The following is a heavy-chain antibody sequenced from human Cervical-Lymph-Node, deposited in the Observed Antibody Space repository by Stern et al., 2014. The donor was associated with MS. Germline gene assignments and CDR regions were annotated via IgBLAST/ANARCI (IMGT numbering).Heavy chain of an antibody. V-gene: IGHV2-70*01. Sequence: ESDPALVKPTQTLTLTCTFSGFSLSTTGMCLSWIRQPPGKALEWLPVLEWDGDKYYSTALKTRLTISKDTSKNQVVLTMTNMAPLDTATYFCVRAREGYYFDYWGQGIPVTVSS. J-gene: IGHJ4*02. D-gene: IGHD2-21*01. CDR2: LEWDGDK. CDR1: GFSLSTTGMC. CDR3: VRAREGYYFDY.